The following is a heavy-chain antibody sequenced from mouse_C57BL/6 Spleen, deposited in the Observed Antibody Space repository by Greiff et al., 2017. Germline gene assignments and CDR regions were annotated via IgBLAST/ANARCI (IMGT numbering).Heavy chain of an antibody. V-gene: IGHV1-20*01. Sequence: EVQLQQSGPELVRPGDSVKISCKASGYSFTGYFMNWVMQSHGKSLEWIGRINPYNGDTFYNQKFKGKATLTVDKSSSTAHMELRSLTSEDSAVYYCARSHYGSSYEAMDYWGQGTSVTVSS. CDR3: ARSHYGSSYEAMDY. CDR1: GYSFTGYF. D-gene: IGHD1-1*01. CDR2: INPYNGDT. J-gene: IGHJ4*01.